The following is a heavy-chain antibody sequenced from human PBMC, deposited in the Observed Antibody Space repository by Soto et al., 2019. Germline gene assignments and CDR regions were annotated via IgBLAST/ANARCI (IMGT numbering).Heavy chain of an antibody. Sequence: SETLSLTCTVSGGSIRSYYWSWIRQPPGKGLEWIGHIYYSGTTNYNPSLKSRITMSVDTSKNQFSLKLSSVTAADTAVYYCARDVETCWNWFDPSGPGTMVTVYS. CDR3: ARDVETCWNWFDP. CDR1: GGSIRSYY. CDR2: IYYSGTT. V-gene: IGHV4-59*01. J-gene: IGHJ5*02.